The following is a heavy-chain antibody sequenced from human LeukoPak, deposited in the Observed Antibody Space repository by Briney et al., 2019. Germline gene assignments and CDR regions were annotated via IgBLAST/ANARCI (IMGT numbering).Heavy chain of an antibody. CDR3: ARDRNRHFNRP. Sequence: GGSLRLSCAASGFTFSSYWMSWVRQAPGKGLEWVANIKQDGSEKYYVGSVKGRFAISRDNAKNSLYLQMNSLRAEDTAVYYCARDRNRHFNRPWGQGTLVTVSS. D-gene: IGHD2/OR15-2a*01. CDR1: GFTFSSYW. V-gene: IGHV3-7*01. J-gene: IGHJ5*02. CDR2: IKQDGSEK.